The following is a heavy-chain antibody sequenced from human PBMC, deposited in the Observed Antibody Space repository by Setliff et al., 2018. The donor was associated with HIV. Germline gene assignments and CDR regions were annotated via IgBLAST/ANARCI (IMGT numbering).Heavy chain of an antibody. Sequence: GESLKISCKGFGYNFNTYWNAWVRQVPGKGLEWMGIIYPIDSETKYSPSFQGQVTISVDRSISTAYLQWNNLKASDSAIYYCARHPPRGYPKNWFDPWGQGTLVTVS. CDR3: ARHPPRGYPKNWFDP. CDR1: GYNFNTYW. D-gene: IGHD3-16*02. V-gene: IGHV5-51*01. J-gene: IGHJ5*02. CDR2: IYPIDSET.